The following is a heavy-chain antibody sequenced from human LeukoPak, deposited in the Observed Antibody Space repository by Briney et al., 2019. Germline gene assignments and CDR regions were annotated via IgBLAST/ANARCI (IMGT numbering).Heavy chain of an antibody. V-gene: IGHV1-24*01. CDR2: FDVIDGET. J-gene: IGHJ6*02. D-gene: IGHD5-18*01. Sequence: ASVKVSCTVSGSSLTELSLYWVRQAPGKGLEWMGGFDVIDGETFYAQKFQGRVTMTEESSTDTAYMELSSLTSDDTAFYYCAAGRPYSLLDYWGQGTTVSVSS. CDR1: GSSLTELS. CDR3: AAGRPYSLLDY.